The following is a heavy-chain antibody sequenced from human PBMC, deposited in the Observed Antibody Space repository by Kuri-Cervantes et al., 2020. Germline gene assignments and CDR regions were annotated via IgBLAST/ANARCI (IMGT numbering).Heavy chain of an antibody. V-gene: IGHV1-2*02. Sequence: ASVKVSCKASGYTFTGYYMHWVRQAPGQGLEWMGWINPNSGGTNYAQKFQGRVTMTRDTSISTAYMELSSLRSEDTAVYYCARELANGVWLPLYYYYGMDVWGQGTTVTVSS. J-gene: IGHJ6*02. CDR3: ARELANGVWLPLYYYYGMDV. CDR1: GYTFTGYY. D-gene: IGHD2-8*01. CDR2: INPNSGGT.